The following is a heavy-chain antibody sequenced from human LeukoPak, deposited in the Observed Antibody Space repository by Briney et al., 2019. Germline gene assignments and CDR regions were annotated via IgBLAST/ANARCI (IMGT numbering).Heavy chain of an antibody. Sequence: ASVKVSCKASGYTFTSYGISWVRQAPGQGLEWMGWISAYNGNTNYAQKFQGRVTMTRDTSISTAYMELSRLRSDDTAVYYCARDGQQWLVRGWFDPWGQGTLVTVSS. V-gene: IGHV1-18*01. CDR3: ARDGQQWLVRGWFDP. D-gene: IGHD6-19*01. CDR1: GYTFTSYG. J-gene: IGHJ5*02. CDR2: ISAYNGNT.